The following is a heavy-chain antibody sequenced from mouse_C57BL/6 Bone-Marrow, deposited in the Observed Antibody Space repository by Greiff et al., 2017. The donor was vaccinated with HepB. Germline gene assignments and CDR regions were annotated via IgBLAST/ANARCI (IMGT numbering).Heavy chain of an antibody. CDR1: GYTFTDYY. Sequence: VQLQQSGPELVKPGASVKISCKASGYTFTDYYMNWVKQSHGKSLEWIGDINPNNGGTSYNQKFKGKATLTVDKSSSTAYMELRSLTSEDSAVYYCARPYDYGRDYWGQGTTLTVSS. CDR2: INPNNGGT. CDR3: ARPYDYGRDY. D-gene: IGHD2-4*01. V-gene: IGHV1-26*01. J-gene: IGHJ2*01.